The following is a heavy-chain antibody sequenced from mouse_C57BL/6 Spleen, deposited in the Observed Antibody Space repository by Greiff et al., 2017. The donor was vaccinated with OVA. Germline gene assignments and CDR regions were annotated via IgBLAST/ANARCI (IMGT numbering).Heavy chain of an antibody. V-gene: IGHV7-3*01. Sequence: EVKLMESGGGLVQPGGSLSLSCAASGFTFPDYYMSWVRQPPGKALEWLGFIRNKANGYTTEYSASVKGRFTISRDNSQSILYLQMNALRAEDSATYYCARYDSWFAYWGQGTLVTVSA. CDR3: ARYDSWFAY. CDR1: GFTFPDYY. CDR2: IRNKANGYTT. J-gene: IGHJ3*01.